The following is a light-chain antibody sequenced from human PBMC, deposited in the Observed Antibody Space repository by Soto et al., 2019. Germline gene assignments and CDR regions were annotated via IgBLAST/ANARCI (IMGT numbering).Light chain of an antibody. CDR1: SSDVGSYNL. CDR2: EVS. J-gene: IGLJ1*01. V-gene: IGLV2-23*02. Sequence: QSALTQPASVSGSPGQSITISCTGTSSDVGSYNLVSWYQHHPGKAPKLMIYEVSERPSGVSNRFSGSKSGNTASLTLSGFRVGEGVVYYGGSFGGRTTPYVSETGPK. CDR3: GSFGGRTTPYV.